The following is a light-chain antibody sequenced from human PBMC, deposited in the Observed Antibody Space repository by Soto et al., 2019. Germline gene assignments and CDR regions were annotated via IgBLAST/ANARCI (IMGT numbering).Light chain of an antibody. CDR1: SSDVGGYKY. Sequence: QSALTQPASVSGSPGQSITISCTGTSSDVGGYKYISWYQQHPGKAPKLMIYDVSNRPSGVSNRFSGSKSGNTASLTISGLQAEDEADYYCGSYTSINTLVFGGGTKLTVL. J-gene: IGLJ2*01. V-gene: IGLV2-14*01. CDR2: DVS. CDR3: GSYTSINTLV.